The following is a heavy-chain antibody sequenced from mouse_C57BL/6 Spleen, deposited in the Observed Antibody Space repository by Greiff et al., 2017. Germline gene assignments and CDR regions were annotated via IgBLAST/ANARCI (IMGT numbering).Heavy chain of an antibody. CDR1: GFTFSDYG. V-gene: IGHV5-15*01. Sequence: EVQGVESGGGLVQPGGSLKLSCAASGFTFSDYGMAWVRQAPRKGPEWVAFISNLAYSIYYADTVTGRFTISRENAKNTLYLEMSSLRSEDTAMYYCARHDTTVGYAMDYWGQGTSVTVSS. D-gene: IGHD1-1*01. CDR2: ISNLAYSI. J-gene: IGHJ4*01. CDR3: ARHDTTVGYAMDY.